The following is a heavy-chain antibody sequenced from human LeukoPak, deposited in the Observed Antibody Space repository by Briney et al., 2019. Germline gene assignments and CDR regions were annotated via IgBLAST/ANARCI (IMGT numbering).Heavy chain of an antibody. CDR3: ARDRLNRAYCGNDCYSAAFDY. Sequence: GGSLRLSCATSGFIFNNYDPHWVRQAPGKGLEWLATISRDGKRQFYTDSVKGRFIISRDDSRNTLYLQMNSLRPEDTAVYYCARDRLNRAYCGNDCYSAAFDYWGQGTPVTVSS. J-gene: IGHJ4*02. V-gene: IGHV3-30*03. D-gene: IGHD2-21*02. CDR2: ISRDGKRQ. CDR1: GFIFNNYD.